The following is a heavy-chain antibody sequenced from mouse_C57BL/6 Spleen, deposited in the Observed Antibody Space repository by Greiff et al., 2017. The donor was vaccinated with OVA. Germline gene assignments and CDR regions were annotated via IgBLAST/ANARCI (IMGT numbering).Heavy chain of an antibody. CDR2: ISSGGSYT. CDR1: GFTFSSYG. CDR3: AGPMITTDWYYGV. D-gene: IGHD2-4*01. V-gene: IGHV5-6*02. Sequence: DVKLVESGGDLVKPGGSLKLSCAASGFTFSSYGMSWVRQTPDKRLEWVATISSGGSYTYYPDSVKGRFTISRDNAKNTLYLQMNRLKSEDTALYCCAGPMITTDWYYGVWGTGTTVTVSS. J-gene: IGHJ1*03.